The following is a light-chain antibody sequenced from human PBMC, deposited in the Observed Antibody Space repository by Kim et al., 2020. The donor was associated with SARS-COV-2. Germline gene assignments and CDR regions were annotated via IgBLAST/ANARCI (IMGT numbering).Light chain of an antibody. CDR2: GAS. V-gene: IGKV3-15*01. Sequence: SVSPGERATLACRASQSVGSNLAWYQHKPGQAPRLLFYGASTRATGIPARFSGSGSGTEFTLTISSLQSEDFAVYYCQQYNNWPYTFGQGTKLEI. CDR3: QQYNNWPYT. J-gene: IGKJ2*01. CDR1: QSVGSN.